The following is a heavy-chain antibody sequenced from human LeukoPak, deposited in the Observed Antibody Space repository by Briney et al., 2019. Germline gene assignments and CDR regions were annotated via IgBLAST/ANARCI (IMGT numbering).Heavy chain of an antibody. Sequence: GGSLRLSCAASGFTFSSYSMNWVRQAPGKGLEWVSVIYSGGSTYYADSVKGRFTISRDNSKNTLYLQMNSLRAEDTAVYYCARAQDRYFDWLPLDYWGQGTLVTVSS. CDR3: ARAQDRYFDWLPLDY. CDR2: IYSGGST. D-gene: IGHD3-9*01. CDR1: GFTFSSYS. V-gene: IGHV3-66*02. J-gene: IGHJ4*02.